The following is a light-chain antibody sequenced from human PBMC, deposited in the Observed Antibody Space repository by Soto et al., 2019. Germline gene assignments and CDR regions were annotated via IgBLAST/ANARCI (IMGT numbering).Light chain of an antibody. V-gene: IGLV2-23*02. J-gene: IGLJ1*01. CDR2: EVS. CDR1: NSDVGSYNF. Sequence: QSVLTQPASVSGSPGRSITISCTRTNSDVGSYNFVSWYQQHPGKAPKVMIFEVSKRPSGVSDRFSGSKSGNTASLTISGLQAEGEADYYCCSDAGSSTYVFGTGTKVTVL. CDR3: CSDAGSSTYV.